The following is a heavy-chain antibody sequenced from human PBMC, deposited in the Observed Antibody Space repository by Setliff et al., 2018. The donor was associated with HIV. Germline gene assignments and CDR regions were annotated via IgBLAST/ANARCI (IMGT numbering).Heavy chain of an antibody. D-gene: IGHD1-26*01. Sequence: ASVKVSCKASGYTFTNYDINWVRQATGHGLEWMGCMNPNSGNTGHAQKFQGRVTMTRNTSISTAYMELSSLRSEYTAVYYCARFRKFQLVGALDYWGQGTPVTVSS. J-gene: IGHJ4*02. CDR1: GYTFTNYD. CDR2: MNPNSGNT. CDR3: ARFRKFQLVGALDY. V-gene: IGHV1-8*01.